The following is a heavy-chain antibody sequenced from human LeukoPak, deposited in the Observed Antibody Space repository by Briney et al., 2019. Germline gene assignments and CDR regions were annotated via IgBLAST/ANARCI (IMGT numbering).Heavy chain of an antibody. J-gene: IGHJ4*02. V-gene: IGHV1-2*02. CDR3: ARVRFFDY. CDR2: INPKSGVT. CDR1: GYTFSDHY. Sequence: ASVKVSCKTSGYTFSDHYMHWVRQAPGQGLEWMGWINPKSGVTDYAQKFQGRVTMTRDTSISTAYMELSRLRSDDTAVYYCARVRFFDYWGQGTLVTVSS.